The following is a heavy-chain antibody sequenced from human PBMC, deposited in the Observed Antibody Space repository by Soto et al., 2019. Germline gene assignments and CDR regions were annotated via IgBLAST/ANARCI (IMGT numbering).Heavy chain of an antibody. V-gene: IGHV4-4*02. D-gene: IGHD3-16*01. J-gene: IGHJ4*02. CDR3: GSSGGGEDY. CDR2: IYHSGST. CDR1: GGSISSSHW. Sequence: QVQLQESGPGLVKPSGTLSLTCAVSGGSISSSHWWSWVRQPPGKGLEWIGEIYHSGSTNYNPSLKSRVTISVDTTKKPFSLKLSSVTAGDTAVYYFGSSGGGEDYGGQGTLVTVSS.